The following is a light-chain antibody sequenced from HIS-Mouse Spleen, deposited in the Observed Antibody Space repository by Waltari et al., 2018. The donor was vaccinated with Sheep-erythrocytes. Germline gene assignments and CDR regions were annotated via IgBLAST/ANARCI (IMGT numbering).Light chain of an antibody. Sequence: QSALTQPASVSGSPGQSITISCTGTSSDVGSYNIFSWYQQNPGKAPKLMIYEGSKRPSGVSNRFSGSKSGNTASLTISGLQAEDEADYYCCSYAGSSTPWVFGGGTKLTVL. CDR1: SSDVGSYNI. J-gene: IGLJ3*02. CDR3: CSYAGSSTPWV. V-gene: IGLV2-23*01. CDR2: EGS.